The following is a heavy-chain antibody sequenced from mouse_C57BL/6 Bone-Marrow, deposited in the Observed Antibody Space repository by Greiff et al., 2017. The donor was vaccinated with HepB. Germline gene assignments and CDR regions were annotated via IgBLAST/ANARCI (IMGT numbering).Heavy chain of an antibody. CDR1: GYSFTSYY. Sequence: QVQLQQSGPELVKPGASVKISCKASGYSFTSYYIHWVKQRPGQGLEWIGWIYPGSGNTKYNEKFKGKATLTADTSSSTAYMQRSSLTSEESAVYYCARGGGYYAYWYFDVWGTGTTVTVSS. D-gene: IGHD2-3*01. J-gene: IGHJ1*03. CDR3: ARGGGYYAYWYFDV. V-gene: IGHV1-66*01. CDR2: IYPGSGNT.